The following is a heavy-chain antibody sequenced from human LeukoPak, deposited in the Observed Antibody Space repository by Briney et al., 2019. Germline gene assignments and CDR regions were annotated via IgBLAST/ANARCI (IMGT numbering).Heavy chain of an antibody. D-gene: IGHD5-18*01. CDR3: AREDTAMVDY. J-gene: IGHJ4*02. Sequence: SQTLSLTCTVSGGSISSGGYYWSWIRQHPGKGLEWIGYIYYSGSTYYNPSLQSRVTISVDTSKNQFSLKLSSVTAADTAVYYCAREDTAMVDYWGQGTLVTVSS. CDR2: IYYSGST. CDR1: GGSISSGGYY. V-gene: IGHV4-31*03.